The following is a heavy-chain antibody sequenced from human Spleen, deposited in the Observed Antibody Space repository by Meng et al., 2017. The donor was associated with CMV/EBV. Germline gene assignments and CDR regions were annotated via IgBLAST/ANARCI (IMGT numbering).Heavy chain of an antibody. CDR2: IYPDDSDT. Sequence: GESLKISCEGSGYSFSSYWIGWVRQMPGKGLEWMGIIYPDDSDTRYSLSFQGQVTISADKSISTAYLQWSSLKASDTAMYYCASGYYYGSGPYYYYGMDFWGQETTVTVSS. D-gene: IGHD3-10*01. CDR3: ASGYYYGSGPYYYYGMDF. CDR1: GYSFSSYW. V-gene: IGHV5-51*01. J-gene: IGHJ6*02.